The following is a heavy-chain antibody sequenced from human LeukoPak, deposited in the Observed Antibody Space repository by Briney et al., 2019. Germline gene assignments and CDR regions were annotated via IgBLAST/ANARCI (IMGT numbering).Heavy chain of an antibody. D-gene: IGHD6-13*01. CDR1: GYTLTELS. CDR2: FDPEDGET. Sequence: ASVKVSCKVSGYTLTELSMHWVRQAPGKGLEWMGGFDPEDGETIYAQKFQGRVTMTEDTSTDTAYMELSSLRSEDTAVYYCATANGQQLEGYYYYYMDVWGKGTTVTVSS. CDR3: ATANGQQLEGYYYYYMDV. J-gene: IGHJ6*03. V-gene: IGHV1-24*01.